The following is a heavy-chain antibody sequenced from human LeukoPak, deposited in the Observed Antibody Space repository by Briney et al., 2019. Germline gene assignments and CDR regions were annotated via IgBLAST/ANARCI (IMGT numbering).Heavy chain of an antibody. CDR3: ARAQYCGGDCNGDYFDY. CDR2: IYYSGST. D-gene: IGHD2-21*01. CDR1: GGSISSYY. Sequence: SETLSLTCTVSGGSISSYYWSWIRQPPGKGLEWIGYIYYSGSTNYNPSLKSRVTISVDRSKNQFSLKLSSVTAADTAVYYCARAQYCGGDCNGDYFDYWGQGTLVAISS. V-gene: IGHV4-59*12. J-gene: IGHJ4*02.